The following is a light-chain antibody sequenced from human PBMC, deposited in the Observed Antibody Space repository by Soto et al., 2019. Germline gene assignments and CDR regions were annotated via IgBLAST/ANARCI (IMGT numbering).Light chain of an antibody. CDR2: RAS. CDR1: QSVSSY. V-gene: IGKV3-15*01. CDR3: QQYSTWHPRYT. Sequence: EIVMTQSPATLSVSPGGRATLSCRASQSVSSYLAWYQQRPGQPPRLLIYRASTRATNIPARFSGSGSGTEFSLTISSLQSEDFAVYYCQQYSTWHPRYTFGQGTKLEI. J-gene: IGKJ2*01.